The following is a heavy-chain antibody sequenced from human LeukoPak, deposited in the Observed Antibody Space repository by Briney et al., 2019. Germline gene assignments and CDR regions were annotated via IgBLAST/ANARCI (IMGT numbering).Heavy chain of an antibody. J-gene: IGHJ6*02. D-gene: IGHD5-18*01. CDR3: ARDFTHTAVVIYYYGLDV. V-gene: IGHV3-11*01. CDR1: GFTFSDYY. Sequence: GGSLRLSCAASGFTFSDYYMSWVRQAPGKGLEWVSYISLSGSTVDYADSVKGRFTISRDNAKNSLYLQMNSLRAEDTAVYYCARDFTHTAVVIYYYGLDVWGQGTTVTVSS. CDR2: ISLSGSTV.